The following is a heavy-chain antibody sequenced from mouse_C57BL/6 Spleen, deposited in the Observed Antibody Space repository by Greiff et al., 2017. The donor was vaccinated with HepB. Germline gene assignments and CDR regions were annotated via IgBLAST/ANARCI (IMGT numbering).Heavy chain of an antibody. J-gene: IGHJ3*01. CDR2: INPYNGGT. D-gene: IGHD4-1*01. Sequence: VQLKQSGPVLVKPGASVKMSCKASGYTFTDYYMNWVKQSHGKSLEWIGVINPYNGGTSYNQKFKGKATLTVDKSSSTAYMELNSLTSEDSAVYYCARVLGGAWFAYWGQGTLVTVSA. V-gene: IGHV1-19*01. CDR1: GYTFTDYY. CDR3: ARVLGGAWFAY.